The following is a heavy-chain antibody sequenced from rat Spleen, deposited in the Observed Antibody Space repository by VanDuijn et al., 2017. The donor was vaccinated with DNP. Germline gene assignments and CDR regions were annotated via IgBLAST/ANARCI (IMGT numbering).Heavy chain of an antibody. CDR1: GFTFSAYY. V-gene: IGHV5-7*01. CDR2: IRYDGGIT. D-gene: IGHD1-9*01. Sequence: EVQLVESGGGLVQPGRSLKLSCAASGFTFSAYYMAWVRQAPAKGLEWVAYIRYDGGITHFGDSVKGRFTISRDNARSTLYLQMDSLRSEDTATYYCARMFYGYSDYWGQGVMVTVSS. J-gene: IGHJ2*01. CDR3: ARMFYGYSDY.